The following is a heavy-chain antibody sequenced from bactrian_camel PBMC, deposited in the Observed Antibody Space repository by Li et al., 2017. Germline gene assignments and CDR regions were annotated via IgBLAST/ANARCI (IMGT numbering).Heavy chain of an antibody. D-gene: IGHD7*01. J-gene: IGHJ4*01. V-gene: IGHV3S54*01. CDR2: ITIGGGST. Sequence: HVQLVESGGGSVQSGSSLRLSRAASDYPWGNNCMGWFRQPPGKEREGVAAITIGGGSTFYADSVKGRFTISQDSAKNTVDLQMNDLRPEDTAMYYCAVATDCRWTGYPTWTPAPNSMGQGTQVTVS. CDR1: DYPWGNNC.